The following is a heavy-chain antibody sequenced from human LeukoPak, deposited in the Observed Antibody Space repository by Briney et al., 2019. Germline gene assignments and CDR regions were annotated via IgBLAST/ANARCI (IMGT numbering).Heavy chain of an antibody. V-gene: IGHV1-2*06. CDR3: ARVGYYESSGFYEY. J-gene: IGHJ4*02. Sequence: EASVKVSCKASGYTLTDYYMHWVRQAPGQGLEWMGRINPNSGGTNYAQEFQGRVTMTRDTSISTVYMELSRLRSDDTAVYYCARVGYYESSGFYEYWGQGTLVTVSS. D-gene: IGHD3-22*01. CDR1: GYTLTDYY. CDR2: INPNSGGT.